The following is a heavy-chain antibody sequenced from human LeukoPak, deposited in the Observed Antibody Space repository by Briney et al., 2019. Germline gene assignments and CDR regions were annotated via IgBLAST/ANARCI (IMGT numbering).Heavy chain of an antibody. V-gene: IGHV1-69*13. D-gene: IGHD2-21*02. CDR3: ARESDLNTYCGGDCYSLFDY. CDR2: IIPIFGTA. J-gene: IGHJ4*02. CDR1: GGTFSSYA. Sequence: SVKVSCKASGGTFSSYAISWVRQAPGQGLEWMGGIIPIFGTANYAQKFQGRVTITADESTSTAYMELSSLRSEDTAVYYCARESDLNTYCGGDCYSLFDYWGQGTLVTVSS.